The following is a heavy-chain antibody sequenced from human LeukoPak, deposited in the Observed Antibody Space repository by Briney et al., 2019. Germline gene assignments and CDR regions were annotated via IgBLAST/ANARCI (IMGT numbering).Heavy chain of an antibody. CDR2: ISAYNGNT. J-gene: IGHJ6*02. D-gene: IGHD3-3*01. CDR3: ARDPIFGVVIRGLAGYYYGMDV. CDR1: GYTFTSYG. Sequence: GASVKVSCKASGYTFTSYGISWVRQAPGQGLEWMGWISAYNGNTNYAQKLQGRVTMTTDTSTSTAYMELRSLRSDDTGVYYCARDPIFGVVIRGLAGYYYGMDVWGQGTTVTVSS. V-gene: IGHV1-18*01.